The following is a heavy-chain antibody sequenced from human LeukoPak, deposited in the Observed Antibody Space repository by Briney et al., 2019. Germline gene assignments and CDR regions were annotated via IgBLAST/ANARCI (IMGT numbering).Heavy chain of an antibody. D-gene: IGHD3-9*01. CDR3: ARHSYILTGPDY. CDR1: GYSFTRYW. Sequence: GESLKISCKGSGYSFTRYWISWVRQMPGKGLEWMGRIDPSDSYLNYSPSFQGHVTISADKSISTAYLQWSSLKASDTAIYYCARHSYILTGPDYWGQGTLVTVSS. V-gene: IGHV5-10-1*01. J-gene: IGHJ4*02. CDR2: IDPSDSYL.